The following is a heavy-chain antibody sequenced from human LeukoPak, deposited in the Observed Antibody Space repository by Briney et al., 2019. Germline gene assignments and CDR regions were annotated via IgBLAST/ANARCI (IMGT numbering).Heavy chain of an antibody. Sequence: SETLSLTCTVSGGSISSSSYYWGWIRQPPGKGLEWIGSIYYSGSTYYNPSLKSRVTISVDTSKNQFSLKLSSVTAADTAVYYCARQNPYDFWSGYCPQCWWDDKHYYYMDVWGKGTTVTVSS. D-gene: IGHD3-3*01. CDR2: IYYSGST. J-gene: IGHJ6*03. V-gene: IGHV4-39*01. CDR3: ARQNPYDFWSGYCPQCWWDDKHYYYMDV. CDR1: GGSISSSSYY.